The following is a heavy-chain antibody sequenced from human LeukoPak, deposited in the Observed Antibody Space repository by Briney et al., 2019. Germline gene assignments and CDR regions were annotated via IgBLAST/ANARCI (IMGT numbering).Heavy chain of an antibody. Sequence: PGGSLRLSCAASGFTFGSYAMHWVRQAPGKGLEWVAVISYDGSNKYYADSVKGRFTISRDNSKNTLYLQMNSLRAEDTAVYYCARASLRQLVPSDYWGQGTLVTVSS. CDR1: GFTFGSYA. D-gene: IGHD6-13*01. V-gene: IGHV3-30-3*01. J-gene: IGHJ4*02. CDR2: ISYDGSNK. CDR3: ARASLRQLVPSDY.